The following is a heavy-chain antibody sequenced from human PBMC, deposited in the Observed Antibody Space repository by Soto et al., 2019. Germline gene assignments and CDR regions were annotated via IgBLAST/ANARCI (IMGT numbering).Heavy chain of an antibody. Sequence: GGSLRLSCAASGFTFSDYYMSWIRQAPGKGLEWVSYISSSGSTIYYADSVKGRFTISRDNAKNSLYLQMNSLRAEDTAVYYCARTSSMYATLGAYYYYYMDVWGKGTTVTVSS. CDR3: ARTSSMYATLGAYYYYYMDV. V-gene: IGHV3-11*01. J-gene: IGHJ6*03. D-gene: IGHD2-8*01. CDR1: GFTFSDYY. CDR2: ISSSGSTI.